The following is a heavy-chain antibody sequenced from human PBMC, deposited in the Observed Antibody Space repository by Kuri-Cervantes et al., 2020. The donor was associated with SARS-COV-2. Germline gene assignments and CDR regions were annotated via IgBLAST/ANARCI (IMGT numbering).Heavy chain of an antibody. J-gene: IGHJ4*02. CDR3: TTLIDY. V-gene: IGHV3-30*02. CDR2: IRYDGSNK. Sequence: GESLKISCTASGFTFGDYAMSWVRQAPGKGLEWVAFIRYDGSNKYYADSVKGRFTISRDNSKNTLYLQVNSLRAEDTAVYYCTTLIDYWGQGALVTVSS. CDR1: GFTFGDYA.